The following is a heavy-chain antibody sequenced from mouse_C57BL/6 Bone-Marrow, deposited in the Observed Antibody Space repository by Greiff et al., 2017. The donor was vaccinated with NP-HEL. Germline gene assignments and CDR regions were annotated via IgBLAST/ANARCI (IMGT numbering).Heavy chain of an antibody. D-gene: IGHD1-1*02. CDR2: ISPETGGT. J-gene: IGHJ3*01. CDR3: TYGSGAWFAY. CDR1: GYTFTDYE. Sequence: QVQLQQSGAELVRPGASVTLSCKASGYTFTDYEMHWVKQTPVHGLEWIGAISPETGGTAYTQKFKGKAILTAAKSSSTAYMELRSLTSEDSAVYSCTYGSGAWFAYWGQGTLVTVSA. V-gene: IGHV1-15*01.